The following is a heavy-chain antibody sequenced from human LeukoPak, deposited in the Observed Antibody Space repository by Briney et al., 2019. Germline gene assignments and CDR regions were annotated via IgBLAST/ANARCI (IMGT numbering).Heavy chain of an antibody. D-gene: IGHD3-10*01. CDR1: GGSIGSHY. J-gene: IGHJ4*02. CDR3: AREVYGSGSYYPDY. CDR2: IYTSGST. Sequence: PSESLSLTCTVSGGSIGSHYWTWIRQPAGKGLEWIGRIYTSGSTNYNPSLKSRVTISVDTSKNQFSLKLSSVTAADTAVYYCAREVYGSGSYYPDYWGQGTLVTVSS. V-gene: IGHV4-4*07.